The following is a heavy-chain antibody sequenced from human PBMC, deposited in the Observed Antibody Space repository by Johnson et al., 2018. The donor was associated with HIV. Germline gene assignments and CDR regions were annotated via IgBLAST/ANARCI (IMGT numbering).Heavy chain of an antibody. CDR3: ARRTVVTPGAFDI. CDR2: ISSSGSTI. Sequence: MLLVESGGGVVQPGGSLRLSCAASGFSFGSYGMHWVRQAPGKGLEWVSYISSSGSTIYYADSGKGRFTISRDNAKNSLYLQMNSLRAEDTAVYYCARRTVVTPGAFDIWGQGTMVTVSS. J-gene: IGHJ3*02. CDR1: GFSFGSYG. D-gene: IGHD4-23*01. V-gene: IGHV3-48*04.